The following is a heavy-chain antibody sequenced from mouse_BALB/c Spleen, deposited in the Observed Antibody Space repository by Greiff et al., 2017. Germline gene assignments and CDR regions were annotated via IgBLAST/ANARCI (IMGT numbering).Heavy chain of an antibody. V-gene: IGHV1-87*01. Sequence: VQLQQSGAELARPGASVKLSCKASGYTFTSYWMQWVKQRPGQGLEWIGAIYPGDGDTRYTQKFKGKATLTADKSSSTAYMQLSSLASEDSAVYYCARNGNYAMDDWGQGTSVTVSS. D-gene: IGHD2-1*01. CDR1: GYTFTSYW. CDR2: IYPGDGDT. CDR3: ARNGNYAMDD. J-gene: IGHJ4*01.